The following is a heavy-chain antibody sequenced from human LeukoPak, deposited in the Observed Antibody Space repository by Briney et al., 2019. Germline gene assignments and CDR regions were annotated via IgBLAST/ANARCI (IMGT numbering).Heavy chain of an antibody. CDR3: AKWGDYDILTGYYVPDY. CDR2: ITGSDGSS. V-gene: IGHV3-23*01. D-gene: IGHD3-9*01. Sequence: GGSLRLSCAASGFTFSSYAMTWVGQAPGKGLEWVSTITGSDGSSYYADSVKGRFTISRDNSKNTLYLQVNSLRAEDTAVYYCAKWGDYDILTGYYVPDYWGQGTLVTVSS. CDR1: GFTFSSYA. J-gene: IGHJ4*02.